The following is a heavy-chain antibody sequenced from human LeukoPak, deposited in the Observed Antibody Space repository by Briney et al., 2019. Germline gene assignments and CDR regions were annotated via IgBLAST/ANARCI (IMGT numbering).Heavy chain of an antibody. CDR2: INHSGST. CDR3: ARVVIAWRGWSRHPRRHYFDY. Sequence: SETLSLTCAVYGGSFSGYYWSWIRQPPGKGLEWIGEINHSGSTNYNPSLKSRVTISVDTSKNQFSLKLSSVTAADTAVYYCARVVIAWRGWSRHPRRHYFDYWGQGTLVTVSS. J-gene: IGHJ4*02. D-gene: IGHD6-19*01. V-gene: IGHV4-34*01. CDR1: GGSFSGYY.